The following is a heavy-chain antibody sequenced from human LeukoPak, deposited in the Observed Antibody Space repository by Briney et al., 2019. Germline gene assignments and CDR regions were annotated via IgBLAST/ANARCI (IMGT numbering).Heavy chain of an antibody. Sequence: PGRSLRLSCAASGFTFSNYGMHWVRQAPGKGLEWVAVSSFDGGDKYYADSVRGRFTISRDNSKNTLYLQMNSLRAEDTAVYYCAKGFSMMTTVTSDFDYWGQGTLVTVSS. CDR1: GFTFSNYG. V-gene: IGHV3-30*18. D-gene: IGHD4-17*01. CDR3: AKGFSMMTTVTSDFDY. J-gene: IGHJ4*02. CDR2: SSFDGGDK.